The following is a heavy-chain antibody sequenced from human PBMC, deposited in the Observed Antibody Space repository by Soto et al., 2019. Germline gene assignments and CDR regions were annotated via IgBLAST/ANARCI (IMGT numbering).Heavy chain of an antibody. CDR3: ARSRKSYYYYYMDV. Sequence: GGSLRLSCAASGFTFSSYDMHWVRQATGKGLEWVSAIGTAGDTYYPGSVKGRFTISRENAKNSLYLQMNSLRAGDTAVYYCARSRKSYYYYYMDVWGKGTTVTVSS. J-gene: IGHJ6*03. CDR2: IGTAGDT. V-gene: IGHV3-13*01. CDR1: GFTFSSYD.